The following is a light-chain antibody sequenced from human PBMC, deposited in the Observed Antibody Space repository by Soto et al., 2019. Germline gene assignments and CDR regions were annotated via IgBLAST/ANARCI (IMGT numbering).Light chain of an antibody. CDR2: DNN. J-gene: IGLJ1*01. CDR1: SSNIGNNY. Sequence: QSVLTQPPSVSAAPGQKVTISCSGSSSNIGNNYVSWYQQLPGTAPKLLIYDNNKRPSGIPDRFSGSKSGTSATLGITGLQTGDEADYYCGTWDSSLSAGEYVFGTGTKLTVL. CDR3: GTWDSSLSAGEYV. V-gene: IGLV1-51*01.